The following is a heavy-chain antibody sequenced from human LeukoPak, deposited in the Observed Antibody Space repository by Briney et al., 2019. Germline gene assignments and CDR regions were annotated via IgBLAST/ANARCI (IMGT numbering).Heavy chain of an antibody. CDR3: AKGAARHYYYYYMDV. CDR2: IWYDGSNK. J-gene: IGHJ6*03. D-gene: IGHD6-25*01. V-gene: IGHV3-33*06. Sequence: PGGSLRLSCAASGFTFSSYGMHWVRQAPGKGLEWEAVIWYDGSNKYCADSVKGRFTISRDNSKNTLYLQMNGLRAEDTAVYYCAKGAARHYYYYYMDVWGKGTTVTVSS. CDR1: GFTFSSYG.